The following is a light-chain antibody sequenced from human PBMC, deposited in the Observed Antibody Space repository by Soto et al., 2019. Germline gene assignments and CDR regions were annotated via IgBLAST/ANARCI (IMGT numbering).Light chain of an antibody. V-gene: IGLV2-18*02. CDR1: SSDVGGYNR. Sequence: QPVLTQPPSASGSPGQSVTISCTGTSSDVGGYNRVSWYQQPPGTAPKLMIYEVSNRPSGVPDRFSGSKSGNTASLTISGLQAEDEADYYCSSYAGSNNVIFGGGTKLTVL. CDR3: SSYAGSNNVI. CDR2: EVS. J-gene: IGLJ2*01.